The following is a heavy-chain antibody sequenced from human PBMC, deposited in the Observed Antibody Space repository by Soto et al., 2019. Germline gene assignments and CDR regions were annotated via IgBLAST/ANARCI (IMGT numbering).Heavy chain of an antibody. CDR2: ISYDGSNK. CDR3: AKDQTYSSSWVRGYFDY. J-gene: IGHJ4*02. CDR1: GVTFSSYG. Sequence: QVQLVESGGGVVQPGRSLRLSCAASGVTFSSYGMHWVRQAPGKGLEWVAVISYDGSNKYYADSVKGRFTISRDNSKNTLYLQMNSLRAEDTAVYYCAKDQTYSSSWVRGYFDYWGQGSMVTVSS. D-gene: IGHD6-13*01. V-gene: IGHV3-30*18.